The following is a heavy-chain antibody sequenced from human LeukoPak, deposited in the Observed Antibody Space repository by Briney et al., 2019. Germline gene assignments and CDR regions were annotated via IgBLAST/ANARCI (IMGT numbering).Heavy chain of an antibody. CDR2: INHSGST. D-gene: IGHD1-1*01. CDR1: GGSFSCYY. CDR3: ARKGGTRGHDY. J-gene: IGHJ4*02. V-gene: IGHV4-34*01. Sequence: SETLSLTCAVYGGSFSCYYWSWIRQPPGKGLEWIGEINHSGSTNYNPSLKSRVTISVDTSKNQYSLKLSSVTAADTAVYYCARKGGTRGHDYWGQGTLVTVSS.